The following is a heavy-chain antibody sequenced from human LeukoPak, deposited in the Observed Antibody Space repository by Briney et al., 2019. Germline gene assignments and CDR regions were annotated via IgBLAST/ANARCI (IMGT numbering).Heavy chain of an antibody. CDR3: ARDFWAVTGTYDY. D-gene: IGHD6-19*01. V-gene: IGHV3-9*01. CDR1: GFTFDDYA. CDR2: ISWNSGSI. Sequence: GGSLRLSCAASGFTFDDYAMHWVRQAPGKGLEWVSGISWNSGSIGYADSVKGRFTISRDNSKNTLYLHVNSLRAEDTAVYYCARDFWAVTGTYDYWGQGTLVTVSS. J-gene: IGHJ4*02.